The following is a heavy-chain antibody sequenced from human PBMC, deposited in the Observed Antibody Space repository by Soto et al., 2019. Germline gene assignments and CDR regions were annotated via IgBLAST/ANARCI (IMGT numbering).Heavy chain of an antibody. J-gene: IGHJ6*02. CDR1: GFTFSSYS. D-gene: IGHD1-20*01. Sequence: GSLRLSCAASGFTFSSYSMNWVRQAPGKGLEWVSSISSSSSYIYYADSVKGRFTISRDNAKNSPYLQMNSLRAEDTAVYYCARXLITGTPMGDYYYGMDVWGRGTTVTVSS. CDR2: ISSSSSYI. CDR3: ARXLITGTPMGDYYYGMDV. V-gene: IGHV3-21*01.